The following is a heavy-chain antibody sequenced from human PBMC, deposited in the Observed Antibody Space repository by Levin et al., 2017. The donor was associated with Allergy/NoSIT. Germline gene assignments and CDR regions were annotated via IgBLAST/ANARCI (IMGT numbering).Heavy chain of an antibody. D-gene: IGHD2-2*02. CDR1: GFTFSSYA. Sequence: PGGSLRLSCVASGFTFSSYAMSWVRQAPGKGLEWVSGIRGGGDGKSYADSVKGRFTISRDNSKNTLYVQMNSLRAEDTAVYYCAKDRDVVVPDEIPPYGMDVWGQGTTVIVSS. CDR3: AKDRDVVVPDEIPPYGMDV. CDR2: IRGGGDGK. J-gene: IGHJ6*02. V-gene: IGHV3-23*01.